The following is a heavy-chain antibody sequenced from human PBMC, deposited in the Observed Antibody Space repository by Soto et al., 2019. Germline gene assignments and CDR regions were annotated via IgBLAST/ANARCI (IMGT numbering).Heavy chain of an antibody. CDR2: FDPEDTKT. J-gene: IGHJ5*02. CDR3: ATDLSASYDILTGYYNR. D-gene: IGHD3-9*01. V-gene: IGHV1-24*01. CDR1: GFTLTVLS. Sequence: ASVKVSCKVSGFTLTVLSIHWVRQAPGKGLEWMGGFDPEDTKTTYAQKFQGRVTMTEDTSTDTAYMELSSLRSEDTAVYYCATDLSASYDILTGYYNRWGQGTLVTVSS.